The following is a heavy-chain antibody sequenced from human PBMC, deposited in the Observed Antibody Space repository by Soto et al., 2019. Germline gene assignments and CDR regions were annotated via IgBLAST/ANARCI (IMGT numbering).Heavy chain of an antibody. CDR1: GGSVGSGSYY. CDR2: IYYSGNT. J-gene: IGHJ4*02. D-gene: IGHD6-6*01. CDR3: AIYSFVGYDSEGRSSSYFDY. Sequence: LSLTCTVSGGSVGSGSYYWSWIRHPLGKGLEWIGYIYYSGNTYYNPSLRGRATIRGDKTKIHFSKQLTSVTSADAAIDYSAIYSFVGYDSEGRSSSYFDYWGQGTQVTVSS. V-gene: IGHV4-61*03.